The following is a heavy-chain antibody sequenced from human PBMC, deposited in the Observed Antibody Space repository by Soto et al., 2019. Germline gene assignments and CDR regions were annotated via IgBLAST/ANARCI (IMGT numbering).Heavy chain of an antibody. V-gene: IGHV3-23*01. CDR1: GFTFSTYT. D-gene: IGHD6-19*01. J-gene: IGHJ2*01. Sequence: EVQLLESGGGLVQPGGSRRLSCAASGFTFSTYTMSWVRQAPGKGMECVSAISGTGGSSSYTDSVKGRFTISRDNSKNTLSLQMDSLRAEDTARYYCAKRAVAGRNWYFDLWGRGTLVTVSS. CDR2: ISGTGGSS. CDR3: AKRAVAGRNWYFDL.